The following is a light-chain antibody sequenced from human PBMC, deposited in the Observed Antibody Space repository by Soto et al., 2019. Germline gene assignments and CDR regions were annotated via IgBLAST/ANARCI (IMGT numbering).Light chain of an antibody. J-gene: IGLJ2*01. Sequence: QSVLTQPPSASATPGQRVTISCSGSSSNIGTNYVYWYQHLPGTAPKLLIYRNDQRPSGVPDRFSGSMSGTAASLAIGGLRSEDEADYYCAAWDESLSGVVFGGGTKLTVL. V-gene: IGLV1-47*01. CDR1: SSNIGTNY. CDR3: AAWDESLSGVV. CDR2: RND.